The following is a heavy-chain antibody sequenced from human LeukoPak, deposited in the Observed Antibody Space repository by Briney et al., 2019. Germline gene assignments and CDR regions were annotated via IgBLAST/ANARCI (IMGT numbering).Heavy chain of an antibody. CDR1: GGSISSGSYY. CDR2: IYTSGST. V-gene: IGHV4-61*02. J-gene: IGHJ4*02. CDR3: ARSGVGATWFFDY. D-gene: IGHD1-26*01. Sequence: PSETLSLTCTVSGGSISSGSYYWSWIRQPAGKGLEWIGRIYTSGSTNYNPSLKSRVTISVDTSKNQFSLKLSSVTAADTAVYYCARSGVGATWFFDYWGQGTLVTVSS.